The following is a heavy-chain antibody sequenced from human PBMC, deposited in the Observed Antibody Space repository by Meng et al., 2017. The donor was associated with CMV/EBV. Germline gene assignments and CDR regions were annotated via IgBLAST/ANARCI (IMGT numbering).Heavy chain of an antibody. CDR3: VRSSGWSLFDY. V-gene: IGHV1-2*02. J-gene: IGHJ4*02. CDR1: GFPFSDYY. D-gene: IGHD6-19*01. CDR2: VNSNNDAT. Sequence: QVQLVQSGAEMKKPGASVKVSCTTSGFPFSDYYIHWVRQAPGQGLEWMGWVNSNNDATNYARKFQGRVSMTRDTSISTAHMELSRLMSDDTAVYYCVRSSGWSLFDYWGQGTLVTVPS.